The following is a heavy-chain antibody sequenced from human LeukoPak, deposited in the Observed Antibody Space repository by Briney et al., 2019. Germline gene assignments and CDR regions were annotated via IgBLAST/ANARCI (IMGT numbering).Heavy chain of an antibody. CDR2: ISFDGGTK. Sequence: GGSLRLSCAASGFSFGSYGIHWVRQAPGKGLEWVAVISFDGGTKYYADSVKGRFTISRDNSKNTLYLEMNSLRAEDTAVYYCARGVDYGLDVWGQGTTVTVSS. CDR1: GFSFGSYG. V-gene: IGHV3-30*03. D-gene: IGHD2-15*01. J-gene: IGHJ6*02. CDR3: ARGVDYGLDV.